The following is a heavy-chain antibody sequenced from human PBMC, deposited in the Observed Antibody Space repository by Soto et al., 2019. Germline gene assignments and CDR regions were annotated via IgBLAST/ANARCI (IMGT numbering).Heavy chain of an antibody. J-gene: IGHJ4*02. CDR3: VLVVAATDFDY. CDR2: INSDGSST. CDR1: GFTFSSYW. Sequence: EVQLVESGGGLVQPGGSLRLSCAASGFTFSSYWMHWVRQAPGKGLVWVSRINSDGSSTSYADSVKGRFTISRDNAKNTLYLQMNSLRAEDTAVYYCVLVVAATDFDYWGQGTLVTVSS. D-gene: IGHD2-15*01. V-gene: IGHV3-74*01.